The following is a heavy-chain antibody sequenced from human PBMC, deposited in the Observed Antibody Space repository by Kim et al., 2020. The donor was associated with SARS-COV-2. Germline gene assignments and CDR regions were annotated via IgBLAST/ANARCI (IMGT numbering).Heavy chain of an antibody. J-gene: IGHJ4*02. D-gene: IGHD3-22*01. CDR3: ARGDYYDSSGYENY. CDR1: GFTFSSYW. V-gene: IGHV3-7*03. Sequence: GGSLRLSCAASGFTFSSYWMSWVRQAPGKGLEWVANIKQDGSEKYYVDSVKGRFTISRDNAKNSLYLQMNSLRAEDTAVYYCARGDYYDSSGYENYWGQGTLVTVSS. CDR2: IKQDGSEK.